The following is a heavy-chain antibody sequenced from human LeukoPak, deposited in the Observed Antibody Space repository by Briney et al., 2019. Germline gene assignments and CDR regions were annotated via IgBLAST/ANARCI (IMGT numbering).Heavy chain of an antibody. J-gene: IGHJ4*02. CDR1: GFTFSNAW. CDR2: IKNKADGGTT. Sequence: GGSLRLSCAASGFTFSNAWMSWVRQAPGKGLEWVGRIKNKADGGTTDYAAPVKGRFTISRDDSKNTLYLQMNSLKTGDTALYYCTAYYYGSGSNYNDYWGQGTLVTVSS. CDR3: TAYYYGSGSNYNDY. V-gene: IGHV3-15*01. D-gene: IGHD3-10*01.